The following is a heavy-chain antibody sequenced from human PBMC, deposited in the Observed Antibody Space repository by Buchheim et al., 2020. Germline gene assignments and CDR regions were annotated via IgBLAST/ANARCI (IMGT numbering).Heavy chain of an antibody. D-gene: IGHD2-15*01. Sequence: QVQLVESGGGVVQPGRSLRLSCAASGFTFSSYAMHWVRQAPGKGLEWVAVISYDGSNKYYADSVKGRFTISRDNSKKTLYLQMNSLRAEDTAVYYCARDLVAIGTDGMAVWGQGT. CDR1: GFTFSSYA. V-gene: IGHV3-30-3*01. CDR2: ISYDGSNK. CDR3: ARDLVAIGTDGMAV. J-gene: IGHJ6*02.